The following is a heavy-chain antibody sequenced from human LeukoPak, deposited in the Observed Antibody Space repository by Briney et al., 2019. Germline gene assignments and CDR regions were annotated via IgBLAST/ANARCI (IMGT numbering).Heavy chain of an antibody. CDR2: ISSNGGST. CDR3: VKDEDFGYSGYFDY. D-gene: IGHD5-12*01. V-gene: IGHV3-64D*09. J-gene: IGHJ4*02. CDR1: GFTFSSYA. Sequence: PGGSLRLSCSASGFTFSSYAMHWVRQAPGKGLEYVSAISSNGGSTYYADSVKGRFTISRDNPKNTLYLQMSSLRAEDTAVYYCVKDEDFGYSGYFDYWGQGTLVTVSS.